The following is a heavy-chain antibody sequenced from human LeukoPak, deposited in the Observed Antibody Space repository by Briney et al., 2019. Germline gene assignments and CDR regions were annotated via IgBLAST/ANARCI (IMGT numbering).Heavy chain of an antibody. Sequence: GASVKVSFKASGYTFTSYGISWVRQAPGQGLEWMGWISADNGNTKYSQQKLQGRVTMTTDTSTSTAYMELRSLRSDDTAVYYCARCSGGSCYLPFDYWGQGTLVTVSS. J-gene: IGHJ4*02. D-gene: IGHD2-15*01. V-gene: IGHV1-18*01. CDR1: GYTFTSYG. CDR3: ARCSGGSCYLPFDY. CDR2: ISADNGNT.